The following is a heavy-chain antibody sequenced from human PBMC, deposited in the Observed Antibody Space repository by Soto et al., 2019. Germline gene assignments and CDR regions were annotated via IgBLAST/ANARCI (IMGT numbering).Heavy chain of an antibody. CDR3: TRGGIDVVVPAAQGFFYYGMDV. CDR1: GFVFGDYA. CDR2: IRSETFGGTA. V-gene: IGHV3-49*04. D-gene: IGHD2-2*01. Sequence: QPGGSLRLSCITSGFVFGDYAMIWVRQAPGKGLEWVAFIRSETFGGTADYAASVKGRFTVSGDDSKRITYLQMSSLKSEDTAVYFCTRGGIDVVVPAAQGFFYYGMDVWGQGTTVTVSS. J-gene: IGHJ6*02.